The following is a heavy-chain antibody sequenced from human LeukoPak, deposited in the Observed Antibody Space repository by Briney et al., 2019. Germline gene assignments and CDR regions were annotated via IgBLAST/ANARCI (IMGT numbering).Heavy chain of an antibody. J-gene: IGHJ4*02. CDR2: ISGSGSTI. Sequence: PGGSLRLSCAASGFTFSSYEMNWVRQAPGKGLEWVSYISGSGSTIYYADSVEGRFTISRDNAKNSLYLQMDSLRVEDTAVYYCARDGGFDYWGQGTLVTISP. CDR3: ARDGGFDY. CDR1: GFTFSSYE. D-gene: IGHD3-16*01. V-gene: IGHV3-48*03.